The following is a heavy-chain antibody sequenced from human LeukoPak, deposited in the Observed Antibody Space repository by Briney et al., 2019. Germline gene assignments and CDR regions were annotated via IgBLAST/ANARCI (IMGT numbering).Heavy chain of an antibody. CDR2: INPSGGST. Sequence: ASVKVSCKASGYTFTNYHMHWVRQAPGQGLEWMGIINPSGGSTNYAQKFQGRVTMTRNTSISTAYMELSSLRSEDTAVYYCARGVKRVVPAATDYYYYMDVWGKGTTVTISS. D-gene: IGHD2-2*01. CDR1: GYTFTNYH. V-gene: IGHV1-46*01. J-gene: IGHJ6*03. CDR3: ARGVKRVVPAATDYYYYMDV.